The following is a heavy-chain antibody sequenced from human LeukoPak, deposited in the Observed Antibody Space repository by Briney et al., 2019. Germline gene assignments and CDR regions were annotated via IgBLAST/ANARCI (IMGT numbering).Heavy chain of an antibody. V-gene: IGHV5-51*01. CDR3: ARLMDFSSTSCYPPCSNWFDP. D-gene: IGHD2-2*01. CDR2: IYPGDSDT. CDR1: GYSFTSYW. Sequence: GESLKISCKGSGYSFTSYWIGWVRQLPGKGLEWMGIIYPGDSDTRYSPSFQGQVTISADKSISTAYLQWSSLKASDTAMYYCARLMDFSSTSCYPPCSNWFDPWGQGTLVTVSS. J-gene: IGHJ5*02.